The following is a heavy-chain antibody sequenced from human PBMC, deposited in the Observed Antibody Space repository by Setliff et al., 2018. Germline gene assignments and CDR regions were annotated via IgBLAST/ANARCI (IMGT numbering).Heavy chain of an antibody. CDR3: ARDSTELGNVYYDSGSYPIDY. CDR2: IDQDAIDK. CDR1: GFTFSAYW. D-gene: IGHD3-10*01. Sequence: GGSLRLSCTASGFTFSAYWMSWVRQAPGKGLEGVANIDQDAIDKYYVGPVKGRFTISRDNAKNSLYLQMNSLRAEDTAVYYCARDSTELGNVYYDSGSYPIDYWGQGTLVTVSS. V-gene: IGHV3-7*03. J-gene: IGHJ4*02.